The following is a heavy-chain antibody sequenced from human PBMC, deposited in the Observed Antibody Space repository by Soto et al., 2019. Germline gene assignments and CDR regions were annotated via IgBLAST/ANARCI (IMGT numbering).Heavy chain of an antibody. CDR3: AREHWSHLSSFEHYNGMDV. CDR1: AGTFTNSI. CDR2: IMPVSGGA. J-gene: IGHJ6*02. Sequence: QVHLVQSGPEVKKPGSSVKVSCRASAGTFTNSIISWVRQARGQGLEWLGAIMPVSGGAIYAQIFKGRITITAAESTSTVYMELSSLRSDDTAVYYCAREHWSHLSSFEHYNGMDVWGQGTPVTVSS. V-gene: IGHV1-69*01. D-gene: IGHD2-8*02.